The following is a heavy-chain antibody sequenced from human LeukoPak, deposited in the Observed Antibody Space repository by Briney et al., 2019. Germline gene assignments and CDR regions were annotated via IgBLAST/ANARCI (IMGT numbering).Heavy chain of an antibody. V-gene: IGHV4-59*11. Sequence: PSETLSLTCTVSGGSIGSHYWTWIRQPPREALEWIGNILYSGTTNYNPSLKSRVTISLDTSKNQFSLKLSSVTAADTAVYFCARLYSDSWSRVDPWGQGTLVTVSS. J-gene: IGHJ5*02. CDR3: ARLYSDSWSRVDP. CDR1: GGSIGSHY. D-gene: IGHD6-13*01. CDR2: ILYSGTT.